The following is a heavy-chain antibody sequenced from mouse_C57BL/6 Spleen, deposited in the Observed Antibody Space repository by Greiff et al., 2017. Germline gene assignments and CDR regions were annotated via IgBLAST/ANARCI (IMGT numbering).Heavy chain of an antibody. Sequence: VQLQQPGAELVKPGASVKLSCKASGYTFTSYWMHWVKQRPGQGLEWIGMIHPNSGSTNYTEKFKSKATLTVDKSSSTAYMQLSSLTSEDSAVYYCARIITTVVAYYFDYWGQGTTLTVSS. CDR1: GYTFTSYW. D-gene: IGHD1-1*01. V-gene: IGHV1-64*01. CDR2: IHPNSGST. J-gene: IGHJ2*01. CDR3: ARIITTVVAYYFDY.